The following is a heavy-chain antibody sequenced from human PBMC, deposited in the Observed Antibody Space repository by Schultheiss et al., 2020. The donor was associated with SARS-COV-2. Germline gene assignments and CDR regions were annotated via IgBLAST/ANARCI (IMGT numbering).Heavy chain of an antibody. CDR3: ARDRNRYYYDMTFDY. D-gene: IGHD3-22*01. V-gene: IGHV3-30*02. Sequence: GGSLRLSCAASGFTFSSYSMNWVRQAPGKGLEWVAFIRYDGSNKYYADSVKGRFTISRDNSKNTLYLQMNSLRAEDMAVYYCARDRNRYYYDMTFDYWGQGTLVTVSS. CDR1: GFTFSSYS. J-gene: IGHJ4*02. CDR2: IRYDGSNK.